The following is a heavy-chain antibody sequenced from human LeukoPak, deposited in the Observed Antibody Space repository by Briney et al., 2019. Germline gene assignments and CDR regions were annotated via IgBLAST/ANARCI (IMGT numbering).Heavy chain of an antibody. CDR2: INSDGSST. CDR1: GFTFSNYW. V-gene: IGHV3-74*01. J-gene: IGHJ4*02. CDR3: ARVFAGYSGYDFGY. Sequence: PGGSLRLSCAASGFTFSNYWMHWVRQAPGKGLVWVSRINSDGSSTRYADSVKGRFTISRDNAKNTLYLQMNSLRAEDTAAYYCARVFAGYSGYDFGYWGQGTLVTVSS. D-gene: IGHD5-12*01.